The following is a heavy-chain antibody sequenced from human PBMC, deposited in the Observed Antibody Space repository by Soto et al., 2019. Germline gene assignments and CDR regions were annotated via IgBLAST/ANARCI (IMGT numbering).Heavy chain of an antibody. CDR3: AREYSNSPEAFDI. D-gene: IGHD1-26*01. CDR1: GGSVNSDYYY. V-gene: IGHV4-61*01. CDR2: IYNSGRT. Sequence: QVKLQESGPGLVKPSETLSLTCTVSGGSVNSDYYYWTWIRQPPGKGLEWIGYIYNSGRTNYNPSLKGRVSISMDTSRNQFSLKLTSVTAADTAVFYCAREYSNSPEAFDIWGQGSLVTVSS. J-gene: IGHJ4*02.